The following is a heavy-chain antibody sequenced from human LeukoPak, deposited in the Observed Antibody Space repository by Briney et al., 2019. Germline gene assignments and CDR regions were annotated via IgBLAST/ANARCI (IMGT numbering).Heavy chain of an antibody. CDR3: ARWSRNAWYFDL. Sequence: GGSLRLSCAASGFTFSSYAMSWVRQAPGKGLEWVSVIYVGGTTYYTDSMKGRINTSRDNSKNTVYLQMNSLRVEDTAVYYCARWSRNAWYFDLWGRGTLVTISS. J-gene: IGHJ2*01. CDR1: GFTFSSYA. V-gene: IGHV3-66*01. D-gene: IGHD1-14*01. CDR2: IYVGGTT.